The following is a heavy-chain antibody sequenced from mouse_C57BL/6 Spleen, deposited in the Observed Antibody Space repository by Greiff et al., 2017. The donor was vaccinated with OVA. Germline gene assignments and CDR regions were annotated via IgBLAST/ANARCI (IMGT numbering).Heavy chain of an antibody. CDR1: GFTFSSYA. CDR3: ARDRNYYGSSDYYAMDY. D-gene: IGHD1-1*01. Sequence: EVKVVESGGGLVKPGGSLKLSCAASGFTFSSYAMSWVRQTPEKRLEWVATISDGGSYTYYPDNVKGRFTISRDNAKNNLYLQMSHLKSEDTAMYYCARDRNYYGSSDYYAMDYWGQGTSVTVSS. V-gene: IGHV5-4*01. J-gene: IGHJ4*01. CDR2: ISDGGSYT.